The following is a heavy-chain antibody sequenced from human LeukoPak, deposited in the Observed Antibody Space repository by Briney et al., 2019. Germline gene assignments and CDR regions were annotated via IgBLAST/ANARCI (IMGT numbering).Heavy chain of an antibody. CDR3: AREQKVYYGAGSSTFDY. J-gene: IGHJ4*02. CDR1: GFTVTSNF. V-gene: IGHV3-53*01. Sequence: GGSLRLSCAASGFTVTSNFMTWVRQAPGEGLEWVSLIYSGGTTYYAASAKGRFTISRDNSKNMLFLQMNSLRVEDTAVYYCAREQKVYYGAGSSTFDYWGQGTLVTVSS. CDR2: IYSGGTT. D-gene: IGHD3-10*01.